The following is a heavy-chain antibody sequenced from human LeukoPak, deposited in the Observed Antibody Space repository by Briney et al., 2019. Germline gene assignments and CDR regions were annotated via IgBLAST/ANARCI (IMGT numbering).Heavy chain of an antibody. D-gene: IGHD1-20*01. Sequence: SETLSLTCTVSGGSISTNNYYWGWIRQPPGKGLEWIGSIYYSGSTYYNPSLKSRVSISLDTSKNQFSLTLSTVTAADTAVYYCAGSAITSPWFFDYWGQGTLVTVSS. CDR2: IYYSGST. CDR1: GGSISTNNYY. V-gene: IGHV4-39*07. J-gene: IGHJ4*02. CDR3: AGSAITSPWFFDY.